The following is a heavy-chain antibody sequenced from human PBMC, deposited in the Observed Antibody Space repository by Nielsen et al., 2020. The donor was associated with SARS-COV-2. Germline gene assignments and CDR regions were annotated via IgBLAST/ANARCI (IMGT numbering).Heavy chain of an antibody. CDR1: GGSFSGYY. Sequence: SETLSLTCAVYGGSFSGYYWSWIRQPPGKGLEWIGSIYYSGSTYYNPSLKSRVTISVDTSKNQFSLKLSSVTAADTAVYYCASSIRGDFGDAFDIWGQGTMVTVSS. J-gene: IGHJ3*02. V-gene: IGHV4-34*01. D-gene: IGHD3-3*01. CDR3: ASSIRGDFGDAFDI. CDR2: IYYSGST.